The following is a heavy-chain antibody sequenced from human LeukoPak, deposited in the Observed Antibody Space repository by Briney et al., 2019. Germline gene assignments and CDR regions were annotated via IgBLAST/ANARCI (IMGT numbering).Heavy chain of an antibody. Sequence: GGSLRLSCAASGFTFDDYAMHWVRQAPGKGLEWVSGISWNSGSIGYADSVKGRFTISRDNAKNSLYLQMNSLRAEDTALYYCAKLNEAVAGDFDYWGQGTLVTVSS. J-gene: IGHJ4*02. CDR3: AKLNEAVAGDFDY. CDR2: ISWNSGSI. CDR1: GFTFDDYA. V-gene: IGHV3-9*01. D-gene: IGHD6-19*01.